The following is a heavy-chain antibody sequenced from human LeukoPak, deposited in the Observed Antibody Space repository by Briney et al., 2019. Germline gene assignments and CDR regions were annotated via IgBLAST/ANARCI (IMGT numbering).Heavy chain of an antibody. Sequence: GGSLRLSCAASGFTFSSYWMHWVRQAPGKGLVWVSHINPAGTTVFYADSVKGRFTISRDNAKNTVFLQMSSLGAEDTAVYYCGRGMTEAYGSDCWGQGTLVTVPS. CDR2: INPAGTTV. D-gene: IGHD3-10*01. J-gene: IGHJ4*02. CDR3: GRGMTEAYGSDC. CDR1: GFTFSSYW. V-gene: IGHV3-74*01.